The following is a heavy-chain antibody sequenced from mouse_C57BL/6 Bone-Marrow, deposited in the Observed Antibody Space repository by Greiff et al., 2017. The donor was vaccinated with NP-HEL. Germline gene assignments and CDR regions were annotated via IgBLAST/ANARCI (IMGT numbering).Heavy chain of an antibody. CDR1: GYAFTNYL. CDR3: AAYSHWYFDV. CDR2: INPGSGGT. Sequence: VQLQESGAELVRPGTSVKVSCKASGYAFTNYLIEWVKQRPGQGLEWIGVINPGSGGTNYNEKFKGKATLTADKSSSTAYMQLSSLTSEDSAVYFCAAYSHWYFDVWGTGTTVTVSS. J-gene: IGHJ1*03. V-gene: IGHV1-54*01. D-gene: IGHD2-10*01.